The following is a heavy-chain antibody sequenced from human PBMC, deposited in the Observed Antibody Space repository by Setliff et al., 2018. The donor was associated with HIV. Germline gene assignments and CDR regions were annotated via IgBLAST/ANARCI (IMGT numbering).Heavy chain of an antibody. CDR1: GGSIRSVSYS. CDR3: ARDTYHTGYLGWGPKTHYDYMEV. CDR2: VSSSGRS. Sequence: PSETLSLTCTVSGGSIRSVSYSWSWIRHPAGQGLEWIGHVSSSGRSNYNPSLTSRVTISADTSKNQFSLKLTSVTAADTAVYYCARDTYHTGYLGWGPKTHYDYMEVWGKGNTVTVAS. J-gene: IGHJ6*03. D-gene: IGHD5-12*01. V-gene: IGHV4-61*09.